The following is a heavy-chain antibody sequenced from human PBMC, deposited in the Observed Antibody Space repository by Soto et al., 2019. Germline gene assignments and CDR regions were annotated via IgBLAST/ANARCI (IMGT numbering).Heavy chain of an antibody. J-gene: IGHJ5*02. D-gene: IGHD3-22*01. CDR3: ATGPRLDNWLDP. V-gene: IGHV1-8*01. CDR1: GYTFTSYD. CDR2: MNPNSGNT. Sequence: GASVKVSCKASGYTFTSYDINWVRQATGQGLEWMGWMNPNSGNTGYAQKFQGRVTMTRNTSISTAYMELSSLRSEDTAVYYCATGPRLDNWLDPWGQGTLVTVSS.